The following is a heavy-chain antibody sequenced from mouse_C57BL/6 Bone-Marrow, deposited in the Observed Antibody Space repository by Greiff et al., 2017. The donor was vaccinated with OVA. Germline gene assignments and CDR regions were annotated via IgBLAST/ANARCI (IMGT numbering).Heavy chain of an antibody. CDR2: IYPRSGNT. CDR1: GYTFTSYG. D-gene: IGHD2-1*01. J-gene: IGHJ1*03. V-gene: IGHV1-81*01. CDR3: ARSPYGNYPYWYFDV. Sequence: VHLQQSGAELARPGASVKLSCKASGYTFTSYGISWVKQRTGQGLEWIGEIYPRSGNTYYNEKFKGKATLTADKSSSTAYMELRSLTSEDSAVYFCARSPYGNYPYWYFDVWGTGTTVTVSS.